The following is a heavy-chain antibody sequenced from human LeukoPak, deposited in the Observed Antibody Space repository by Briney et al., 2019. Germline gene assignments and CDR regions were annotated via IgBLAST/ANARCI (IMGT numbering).Heavy chain of an antibody. CDR2: NYYSGST. J-gene: IGHJ5*02. CDR1: GGSISSGGYY. Sequence: KSSETLSLTCTVSGGSISSGGYYWICLRPHPGKGLEWIGYNYYSGSTYYNPSLKSRVTISVDTSKNQFSLQLSSVTAAATAVYYCARDGAEAGVLGFDPWGQGTLVTVSS. CDR3: ARDGAEAGVLGFDP. V-gene: IGHV4-31*03. D-gene: IGHD6-13*01.